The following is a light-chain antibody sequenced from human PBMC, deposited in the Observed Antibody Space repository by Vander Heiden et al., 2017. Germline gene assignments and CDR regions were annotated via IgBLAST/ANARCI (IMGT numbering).Light chain of an antibody. Sequence: QSALTQPASVSGSPRQSITISCTGTSRDVGGYNYVSWYQQHPGKAPKLMIYEVSNRPSGVSKRFSGSKSGNTASLTISGLQAEDEADYYCSSYTSSSTLVFGGGTKLTVL. V-gene: IGLV2-14*01. CDR2: EVS. CDR1: SRDVGGYNY. CDR3: SSYTSSSTLV. J-gene: IGLJ2*01.